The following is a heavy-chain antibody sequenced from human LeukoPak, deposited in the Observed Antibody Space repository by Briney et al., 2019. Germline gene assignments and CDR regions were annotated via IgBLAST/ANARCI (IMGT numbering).Heavy chain of an antibody. D-gene: IGHD1-14*01. CDR3: ARALTRDAFDI. CDR2: ISSSGSTI. V-gene: IGHV3-48*03. CDR1: GFTFSSYE. Sequence: PGGSLRLSCAASGFTFSSYEMNWVRQAPGKGLEWVSYISSSGSTIYYADSVKGRFTISRDNAKNSLYLQMNSLRAEDTAVYYCARALTRDAFDIWGQGTVVTVSS. J-gene: IGHJ3*02.